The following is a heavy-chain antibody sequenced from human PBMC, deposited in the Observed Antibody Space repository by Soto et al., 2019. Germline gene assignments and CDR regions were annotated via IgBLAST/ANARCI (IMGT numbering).Heavy chain of an antibody. Sequence: EVQQLESLGVFVEPGGSLRRACAAAGVTFSSYAMSWVRQPPEKGLEWVSTISGSGGSTYYADSVKGRFTITRDNSQNTLYLQMNSLRAEDTAVYYCANGDILTGPDYFDYWGQGTLVTVSS. CDR1: GVTFSSYA. V-gene: IGHV3-23*01. D-gene: IGHD3-9*01. CDR2: ISGSGGST. J-gene: IGHJ4*02. CDR3: ANGDILTGPDYFDY.